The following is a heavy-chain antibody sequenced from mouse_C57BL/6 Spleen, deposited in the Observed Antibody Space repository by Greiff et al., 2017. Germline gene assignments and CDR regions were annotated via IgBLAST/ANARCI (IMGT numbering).Heavy chain of an antibody. CDR1: GFTFSSYG. CDR2: ISSGGSYT. Sequence: VTLVESGGDLVKPGGSLKLSCAASGFTFSSYGMSWVRQTPDKRLEWVATISSGGSYTYYPDSVKGRFTISRDNAKNTLYLQMSSLKSEDTAMYYCARHRTTVVADYAMDYWGQGTSVTVSS. CDR3: ARHRTTVVADYAMDY. J-gene: IGHJ4*01. V-gene: IGHV5-6*01. D-gene: IGHD1-1*01.